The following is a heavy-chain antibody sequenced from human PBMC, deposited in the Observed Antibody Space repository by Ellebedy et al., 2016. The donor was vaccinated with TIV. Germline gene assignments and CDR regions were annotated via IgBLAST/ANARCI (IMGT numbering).Heavy chain of an antibody. CDR3: ARVGTDRYCSSTSCRDY. J-gene: IGHJ4*02. D-gene: IGHD2-2*01. V-gene: IGHV3-21*01. Sequence: GESLKISXAASGFTFSSYSMNWVRQAPGKGLEWVSSISSSSSYIYYADSVKGRFTISRDNAKNSLYLQMNSLRAEDTAVYYCARVGTDRYCSSTSCRDYWGQGTLVTVSS. CDR2: ISSSSSYI. CDR1: GFTFSSYS.